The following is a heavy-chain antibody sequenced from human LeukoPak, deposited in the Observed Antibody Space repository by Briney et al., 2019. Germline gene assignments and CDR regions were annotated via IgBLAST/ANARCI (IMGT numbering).Heavy chain of an antibody. CDR2: IKQDGSEK. V-gene: IGHV3-7*01. J-gene: IGHJ4*02. CDR3: AKESCSSTSCYDYFDY. CDR1: GFTFSSYW. D-gene: IGHD2-2*01. Sequence: GGSLRLSCAASGFTFSSYWMSWVRQAPGKGLEWVANIKQDGSEKYYADSVKGRFTISRDNSKNTLYLQMNSLRAEDTAVYYCAKESCSSTSCYDYFDYWGQGTLVTVSS.